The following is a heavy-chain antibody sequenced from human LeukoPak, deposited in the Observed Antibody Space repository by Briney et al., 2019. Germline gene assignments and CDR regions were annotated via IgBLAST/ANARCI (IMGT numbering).Heavy chain of an antibody. D-gene: IGHD3-22*01. J-gene: IGHJ6*02. CDR1: GFTFSSYW. CDR3: ARDPYYDSSGYYPGYYYGMDV. CDR2: IASDGSST. Sequence: GGSLRLSCAASGFTFSSYWMNWVRQAPGKGLVWVSRIASDGSSTTYADSVKGRFSISRDNAKNTLYLQMNSLRVEDTAVYYCARDPYYDSSGYYPGYYYGMDVWGQGTTVTVSS. V-gene: IGHV3-74*01.